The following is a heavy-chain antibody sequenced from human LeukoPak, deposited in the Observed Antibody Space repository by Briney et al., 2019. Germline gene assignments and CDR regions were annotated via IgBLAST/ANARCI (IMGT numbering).Heavy chain of an antibody. CDR3: ARGNGYSDYDY. CDR2: IYYSGST. V-gene: IGHV4-30-4*08. D-gene: IGHD3-3*01. Sequence: LRLSCAASGFTFSDYYMSWIRQPPGKGLEWIGYIYYSGSTYYNPSLKSRVTISVDTSKNQFSLKLSSVTAADTAVYYCARGNGYSDYDYWGQGTLVTVSS. CDR1: GFTFSDYY. J-gene: IGHJ4*02.